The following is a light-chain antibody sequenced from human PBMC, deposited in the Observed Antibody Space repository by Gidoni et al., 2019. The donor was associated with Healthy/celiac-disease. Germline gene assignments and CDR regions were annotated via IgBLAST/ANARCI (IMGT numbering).Light chain of an antibody. Sequence: DLQMTQSPTSLAASVGDRVTIACRASQSVKNFLAWYQQRSGKAPKLLISAASSLHGGVPLRFSGSGSGTDFNLTISSLQPEDFAAYYCQQSYRTPLTFGQXTKVEVK. J-gene: IGKJ1*01. CDR1: QSVKNF. V-gene: IGKV1-39*01. CDR2: AAS. CDR3: QQSYRTPLT.